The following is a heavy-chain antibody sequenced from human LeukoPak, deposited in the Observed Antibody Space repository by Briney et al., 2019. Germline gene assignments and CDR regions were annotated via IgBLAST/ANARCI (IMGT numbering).Heavy chain of an antibody. CDR1: GYTFTGYY. CDR3: ARAGSGYYYVSLY. Sequence: ASVKVSCKASGYTFTGYYMHWGRQAPGQGLEWMGWINPNSGGTNYAQKFQGRVTMTRDTSISTAYMELSRLRSDDTAVYYCARAGSGYYYVSLYWGQGTLVTVSS. D-gene: IGHD3-22*01. V-gene: IGHV1-2*02. CDR2: INPNSGGT. J-gene: IGHJ4*02.